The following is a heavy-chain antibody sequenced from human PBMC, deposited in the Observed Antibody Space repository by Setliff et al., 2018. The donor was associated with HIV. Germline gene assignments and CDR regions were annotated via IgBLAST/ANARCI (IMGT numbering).Heavy chain of an antibody. CDR3: ARRIDNSGSFPDKNWFDT. V-gene: IGHV4-38-2*01. J-gene: IGHJ5*02. D-gene: IGHD3-10*01. CDR1: SYSISSGYY. CDR2: IYHSGST. Sequence: SETLSLTCAVSSYSISSGYYWGWIRQPPGKGLEWIGNIYHSGSTYYNPSLKSRVTISVDTSKNQVSLKLASVTAADTAVYVCARRIDNSGSFPDKNWFDTWGQGSLVTVSS.